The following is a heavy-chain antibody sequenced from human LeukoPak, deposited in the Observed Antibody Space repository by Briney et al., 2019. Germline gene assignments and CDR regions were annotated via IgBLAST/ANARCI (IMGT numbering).Heavy chain of an antibody. V-gene: IGHV3-23*01. CDR1: GFTFSSYA. D-gene: IGHD6-13*01. CDR2: ISGSGGST. J-gene: IGHJ6*02. CDR3: AKTVTDLVLGAAGTGGHYYYYGMDV. Sequence: PGGSLRLSCADSGFTFSSYAMSWVRQAPGKGLEWVSAISGSGGSTYYADSVKGRFTISRDNSKNTLYLQRNSLRAEDTAVYYCAKTVTDLVLGAAGTGGHYYYYGMDVWGQGTTVTVSS.